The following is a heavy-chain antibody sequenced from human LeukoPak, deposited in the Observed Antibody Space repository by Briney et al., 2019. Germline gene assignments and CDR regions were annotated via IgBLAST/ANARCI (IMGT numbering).Heavy chain of an antibody. V-gene: IGHV4-34*01. J-gene: IGHJ4*02. CDR2: INHSGST. D-gene: IGHD3-10*01. Sequence: PSETLSLTCAVYGGSFSGYYWGWIRQPPGKGLEWIGEINHSGSTTYNPSLKSRVTISQDTSKNQFSLKLSSVAAADTAVYYCARGEGSGSYMSYFDYWAREAWSPSPQ. CDR3: ARGEGSGSYMSYFDY. CDR1: GGSFSGYY.